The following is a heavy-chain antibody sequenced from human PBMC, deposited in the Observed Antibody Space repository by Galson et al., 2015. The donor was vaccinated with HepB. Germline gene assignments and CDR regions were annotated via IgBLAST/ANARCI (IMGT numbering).Heavy chain of an antibody. V-gene: IGHV3-23*01. D-gene: IGHD3-16*01. Sequence: SLRLSCAASGFTFSSYGMSWVRQAPGKGLEWVSGISGSGGSTYYADSVKGRFTISRDNSKNTLYLQMNFLRAEDTAVYYCAKEVAIGMRGEFGYWGQGTLGTVSS. CDR2: ISGSGGST. CDR3: AKEVAIGMRGEFGY. CDR1: GFTFSSYG. J-gene: IGHJ4*02.